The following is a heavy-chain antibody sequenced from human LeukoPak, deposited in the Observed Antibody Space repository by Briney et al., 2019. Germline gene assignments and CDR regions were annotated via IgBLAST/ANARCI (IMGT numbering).Heavy chain of an antibody. V-gene: IGHV3-23*01. Sequence: GGSLRLSCAASGFTFSSYAMTWVRRAPGEGLEWVSSIRSGAYTYYADSVKGRLSVSRDNSKNTLYLEMNSLRAEDAAVYYCARISVVSRSGPLDYWGQGTLVTVSS. CDR1: GFTFSSYA. CDR2: IRSGAYT. CDR3: ARISVVSRSGPLDY. D-gene: IGHD3-10*01. J-gene: IGHJ4*02.